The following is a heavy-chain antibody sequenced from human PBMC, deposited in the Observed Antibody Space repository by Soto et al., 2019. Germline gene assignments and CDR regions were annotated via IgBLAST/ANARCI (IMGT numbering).Heavy chain of an antibody. J-gene: IGHJ6*02. V-gene: IGHV3-30-3*01. CDR3: ARDHVVVAATFRASYYGMDV. CDR2: ISYDGSNK. Sequence: GGSLRLSCAASGFTFSSYAMRWVRQAPGKGLEWVAVISYDGSNKYYADSVKGRFTISRDNSKNTLYLQMNSLRAEDTAVYYCARDHVVVAATFRASYYGMDVWGQGTTVTVSS. CDR1: GFTFSSYA. D-gene: IGHD2-15*01.